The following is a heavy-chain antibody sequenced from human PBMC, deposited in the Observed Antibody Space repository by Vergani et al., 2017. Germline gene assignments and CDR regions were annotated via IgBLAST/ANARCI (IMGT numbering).Heavy chain of an antibody. Sequence: QVQLVQSGAEVKKPGASVKVSCKASGYTFTGYYMHWVRQAPGQGLEWMGWINPNSGGTNYAQKFQGRVTMTRDTSISTAYMELSSLRSEDTAVYYCARGPESSSWHIDHRSGYYYYMDVWGKGTTVTVSS. J-gene: IGHJ6*03. V-gene: IGHV1-2*02. CDR1: GYTFTGYY. CDR3: ARGPESSSWHIDHRSGYYYYMDV. CDR2: INPNSGGT. D-gene: IGHD6-13*01.